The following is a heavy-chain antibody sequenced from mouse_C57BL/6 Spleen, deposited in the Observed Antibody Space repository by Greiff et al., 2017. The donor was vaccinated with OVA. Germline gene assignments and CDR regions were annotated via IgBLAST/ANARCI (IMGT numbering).Heavy chain of an antibody. D-gene: IGHD2-5*01. V-gene: IGHV1-15*01. CDR1: GYTFTDYE. J-gene: IGHJ2*01. CDR3: TRRGYSNWDFDY. Sequence: QVQLQQSGAELVRPGASVTLSCKASGYTFTDYEMHWVKQTPVHGLEWIGAIDPGTGGTAYNQKFKGKAILTADKSSSTAYMELRSLTSEDSAVYYCTRRGYSNWDFDYWGQGTTLTVSS. CDR2: IDPGTGGT.